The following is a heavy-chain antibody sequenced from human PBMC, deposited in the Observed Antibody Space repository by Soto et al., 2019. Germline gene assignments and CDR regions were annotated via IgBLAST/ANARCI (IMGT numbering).Heavy chain of an antibody. CDR1: GYTFTSYG. CDR3: ARDMGAQIVAY. V-gene: IGHV1-18*01. J-gene: IGHJ4*02. D-gene: IGHD1-26*01. CDR2: ISAYNGNT. Sequence: QVQLVQSGAEVKKPGGSVKVSCKASGYTFTSYGISWVRQAPGQGLEWMGWISAYNGNTKYAQKLQGRVTMTTDTSTSTGYMELRSLRSDNTAVYYCARDMGAQIVAYWGKGTLVTVSS.